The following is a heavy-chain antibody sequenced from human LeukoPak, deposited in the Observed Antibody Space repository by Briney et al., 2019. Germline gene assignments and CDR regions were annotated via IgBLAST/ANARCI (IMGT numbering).Heavy chain of an antibody. V-gene: IGHV1-46*01. D-gene: IGHD3-10*01. CDR3: ARANGGGLDY. CDR2: IHPTDGST. CDR1: GYTFSTYY. J-gene: IGHJ4*02. Sequence: DSVKVSCKTSGYTFSTYYMHWVRQAPGQGLELLGIIHPTDGSTSYTQKIQGRVTMTRDTATGTVYLELSSLRSEDTAVYWCARANGGGLDYWGQGTLITVSS.